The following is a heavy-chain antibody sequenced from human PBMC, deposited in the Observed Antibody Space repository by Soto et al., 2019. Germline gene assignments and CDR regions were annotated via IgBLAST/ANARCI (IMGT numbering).Heavy chain of an antibody. J-gene: IGHJ5*02. CDR2: IVPVFGTP. CDR1: GGAFSNYG. Sequence: QVQLVQSGAEVKKPGSSVKVSCKASGGAFSNYGINWVRQAPGQGLEWMGGIVPVFGTPEYAQKFQGRVTITTDESTSTAYMELSSLRSEDTALYFCARIAMVRGVISGLFDPWGQGTLVTVSS. D-gene: IGHD3-10*01. CDR3: ARIAMVRGVISGLFDP. V-gene: IGHV1-69*01.